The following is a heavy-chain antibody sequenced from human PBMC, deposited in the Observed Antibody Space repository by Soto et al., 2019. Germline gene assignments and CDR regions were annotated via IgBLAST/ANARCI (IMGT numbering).Heavy chain of an antibody. CDR1: GFTFSTYS. Sequence: PGGSLRLSCAASGFTFSTYSMNWVRQAPGKGLEWVSSISSDSSYIYYADSVKGRFTISRDNAKNSLYLQMNSLRAEDTAVYYCARDPRSWYVVSFGQGGQRTLVTVSS. J-gene: IGHJ4*02. CDR3: ARDPRSWYVVSFGQ. CDR2: ISSDSSYI. V-gene: IGHV3-21*01. D-gene: IGHD6-13*01.